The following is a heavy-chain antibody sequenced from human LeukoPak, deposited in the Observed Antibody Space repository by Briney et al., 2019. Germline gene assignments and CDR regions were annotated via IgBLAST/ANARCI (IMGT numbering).Heavy chain of an antibody. D-gene: IGHD3-22*01. CDR2: ISGSGDNT. Sequence: GGSLRLSCAASGFTFSSYAMSWVRQAPGKGLEWVSGISGSGDNTYYADSVKGRFTISRDNSKNTLYVQVNSLGTEDTAAYYCAKGSYYDSSGSFYFVYWGQGTLVTVSS. J-gene: IGHJ4*02. CDR1: GFTFSSYA. V-gene: IGHV3-23*01. CDR3: AKGSYYDSSGSFYFVY.